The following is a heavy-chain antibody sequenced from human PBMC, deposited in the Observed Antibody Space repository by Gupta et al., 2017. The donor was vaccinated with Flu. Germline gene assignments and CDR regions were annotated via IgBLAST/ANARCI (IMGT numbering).Heavy chain of an antibody. CDR3: AVSSSSAVFDY. CDR1: GFTLSSYE. J-gene: IGHJ4*02. D-gene: IGHD6-6*01. CDR2: ISSSGSNI. V-gene: IGHV3-48*03. Sequence: EVQLVESGGGLVQTGGSLRLSCAASGFTLSSYEMNWVRQAPGKGLEWVSYISSSGSNIYYADSGKGRFTISRDNAKNSLYLQMNRLRAEDTAVYYGAVSSSSAVFDYWGQGTMVTVSS.